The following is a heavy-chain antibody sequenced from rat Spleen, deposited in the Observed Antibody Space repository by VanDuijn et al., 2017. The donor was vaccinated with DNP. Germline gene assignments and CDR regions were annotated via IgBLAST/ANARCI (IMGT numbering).Heavy chain of an antibody. D-gene: IGHD1-5*01. CDR2: ITHGGGST. CDR3: SIDSYNSPFAY. CDR1: GFTFTNYD. V-gene: IGHV5S23*01. Sequence: EVQLVESGGGLVQPGRSLKLSCAASGFTFTNYDMAWVRQAPKKGLEWVATITHGGGSTYYRDSVKGRFTISRDNADSILYLQMDSLRSEDSATYYCSIDSYNSPFAYWGQGTLVTVSS. J-gene: IGHJ3*01.